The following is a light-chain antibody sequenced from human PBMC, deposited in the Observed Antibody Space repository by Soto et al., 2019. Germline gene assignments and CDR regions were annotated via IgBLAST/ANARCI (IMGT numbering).Light chain of an antibody. CDR3: SSYTSENTYV. V-gene: IGLV2-18*02. Sequence: QSALTQPPSVSGSPGQSVTISCTGTSTDFVSYNRVSWYQQPPGTAPKLIIYEASNRPSGVPDRFSGSKSGNTASLTISGLQAADEAHYYCSSYTSENTYVFGTGTKVTVL. J-gene: IGLJ1*01. CDR2: EAS. CDR1: STDFVSYNR.